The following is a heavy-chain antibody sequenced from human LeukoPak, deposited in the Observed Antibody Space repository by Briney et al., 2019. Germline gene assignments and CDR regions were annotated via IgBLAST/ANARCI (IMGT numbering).Heavy chain of an antibody. CDR3: ARLSSSWPNYYYYMDV. D-gene: IGHD6-13*01. J-gene: IGHJ6*03. V-gene: IGHV4-59*01. CDR2: IYYSGST. CDR1: GGSISSYY. Sequence: PSETLSLTCTVSGGSISSYYWSWIRQPPGKGLEWIGYIYYSGSTNYNPSLKSRVTISVDTSKNQFSLKLSSVTAADMAVYYCARLSSSWPNYYYYMDVWGKGTTVTVSS.